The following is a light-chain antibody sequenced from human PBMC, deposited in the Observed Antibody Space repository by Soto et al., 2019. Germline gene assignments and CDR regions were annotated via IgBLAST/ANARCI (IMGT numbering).Light chain of an antibody. Sequence: EIGMTQSPATLSVSPGERATLSCRASQSVSSNLAWYQQRPGQTPRLLIYDASSRATGVPARFSGSGSGAEFTLTISSLQSEDFAIYFCQQNDNWPPTFGGGTKVEIK. CDR2: DAS. J-gene: IGKJ4*01. CDR1: QSVSSN. V-gene: IGKV3-15*01. CDR3: QQNDNWPPT.